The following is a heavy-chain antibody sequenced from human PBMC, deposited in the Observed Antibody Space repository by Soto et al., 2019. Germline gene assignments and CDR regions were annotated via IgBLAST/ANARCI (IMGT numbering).Heavy chain of an antibody. CDR1: GFTFSSYA. D-gene: IGHD2-15*01. Sequence: EVQLLESGGGLVQPGGFLRLSCAASGFTFSSYAMSWVRQAPGKGLEWVSAISGSGGSTYYADSVKGRFTISRDNSKNTLYLQMNSLRAEDTAVYYCAKDLDLYCSGGSCYSGIYWGQGTLVTVSS. V-gene: IGHV3-23*01. CDR3: AKDLDLYCSGGSCYSGIY. CDR2: ISGSGGST. J-gene: IGHJ4*02.